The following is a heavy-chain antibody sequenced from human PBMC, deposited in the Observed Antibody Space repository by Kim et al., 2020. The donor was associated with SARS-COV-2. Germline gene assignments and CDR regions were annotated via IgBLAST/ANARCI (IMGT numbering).Heavy chain of an antibody. CDR2: IYYSGST. D-gene: IGHD6-19*01. J-gene: IGHJ4*02. Sequence: SETLSLTCTVSGGSISSYYWSWIRQPPGKGLEWIGYIYYSGSTNYNPSLKSRVTISVDTSKNQFSLKLSSVTAADTAVYYCARDNSGWHSFDYWGQGTLVTVSS. CDR3: ARDNSGWHSFDY. V-gene: IGHV4-59*01. CDR1: GGSISSYY.